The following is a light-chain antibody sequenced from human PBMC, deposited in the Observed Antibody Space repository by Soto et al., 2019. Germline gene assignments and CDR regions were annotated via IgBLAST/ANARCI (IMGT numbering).Light chain of an antibody. Sequence: QSALTQPPSASGSPGQSVTISCTGTSSDVGGYSYVSWYQQHPGKAPKLMIYEVNKRPSGVPDRFSASKSGNTASLTVSGLQAEDEADYYCSSYAGSNNGVFGGGTKVTVL. CDR3: SSYAGSNNGV. V-gene: IGLV2-8*01. CDR1: SSDVGGYSY. J-gene: IGLJ3*02. CDR2: EVN.